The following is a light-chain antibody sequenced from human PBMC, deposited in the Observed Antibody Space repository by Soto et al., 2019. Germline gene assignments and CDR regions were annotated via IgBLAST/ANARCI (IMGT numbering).Light chain of an antibody. J-gene: IGKJ3*01. CDR1: QGISSY. Sequence: DIQLTQSPSFLSASVGDRVTITCRASQGISSYLAWYQQKPGKAPKLLIYAASTLQSGVPSRFSRSGSGTEFTLSISCLQPEDFATYYCQQQNSLFTFGPGTKVDIK. CDR3: QQQNSLFT. V-gene: IGKV1-9*01. CDR2: AAS.